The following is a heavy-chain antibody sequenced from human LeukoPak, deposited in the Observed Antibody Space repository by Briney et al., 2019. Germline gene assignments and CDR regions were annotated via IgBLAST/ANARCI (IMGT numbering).Heavy chain of an antibody. Sequence: SETLSLTCAVYGGSFSGYYWSWIRQPPGKGLEWIGTIYYSGSTYYNPSLKSRVTMSVDTSKNQFSLKLSIVTAADTAVYYCARHSEYYSGSGSASGYFDFWGQGTLVTVSS. CDR1: GGSFSGYY. CDR2: IYYSGST. D-gene: IGHD3-10*01. J-gene: IGHJ4*02. CDR3: ARHSEYYSGSGSASGYFDF. V-gene: IGHV4-34*01.